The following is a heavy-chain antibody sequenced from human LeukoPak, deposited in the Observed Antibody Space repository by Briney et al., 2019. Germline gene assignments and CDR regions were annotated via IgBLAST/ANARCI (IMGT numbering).Heavy chain of an antibody. CDR2: THYRSKWYN. Sequence: PSQTLSLTCAISGDSVSSNSAAWNWIRQSPSRGLEWLGRTHYRSKWYNDYAVSVKSRITINPDTSKNQFYLQLNSVTPEDTAVYYCAREIGSDRGVIWGVLLKKNYYYYYYMDVWGKGTTVTVSS. D-gene: IGHD3-10*01. V-gene: IGHV6-1*01. J-gene: IGHJ6*03. CDR1: GDSVSSNSAA. CDR3: AREIGSDRGVIWGVLLKKNYYYYYYMDV.